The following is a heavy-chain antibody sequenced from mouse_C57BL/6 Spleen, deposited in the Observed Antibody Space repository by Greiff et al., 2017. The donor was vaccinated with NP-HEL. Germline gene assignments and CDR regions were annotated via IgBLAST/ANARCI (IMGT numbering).Heavy chain of an antibody. Sequence: QVQLQQPGAELVKPGASVKLSCKASGYTFTSYWMHWVKQRPGQGLEWIGMIHPNSGSTNYNEKFKSKATLTVDKPSSTAYMQLSSLTSEDSAVYYCARNYYGSRYWYFDVWGTGTTVTVSS. V-gene: IGHV1-64*01. CDR3: ARNYYGSRYWYFDV. J-gene: IGHJ1*03. CDR2: IHPNSGST. D-gene: IGHD1-1*01. CDR1: GYTFTSYW.